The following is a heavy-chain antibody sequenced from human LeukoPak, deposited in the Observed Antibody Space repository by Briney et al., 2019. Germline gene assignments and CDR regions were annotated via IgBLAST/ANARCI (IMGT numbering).Heavy chain of an antibody. D-gene: IGHD3-10*01. V-gene: IGHV4-59*01. CDR2: IYYSGST. Sequence: PSETLSLTCTVSGGSISSYYWSWLRQPPGKGLEWIGYIYYSGSTNYNPSLKSRVTISVDTSKNQFSLKLSSVTAADTAVYYCARGTKKFGYFDYWGQGTLVTVSS. CDR1: GGSISSYY. J-gene: IGHJ4*02. CDR3: ARGTKKFGYFDY.